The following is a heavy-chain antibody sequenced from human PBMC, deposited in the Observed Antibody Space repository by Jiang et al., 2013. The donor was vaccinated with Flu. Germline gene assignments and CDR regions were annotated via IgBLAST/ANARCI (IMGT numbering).Heavy chain of an antibody. Sequence: GAEVKKPGESLKISCKGSGYSFTSYWIGWVRQMPGKGLEWMGIIYPGDSDTRYSPSFQGQVTISADKSISTAYLQWSSLKASDTAMYYCARHADYGSGSYYGGLYYGMDAWGQGTTVTVSS. CDR3: ARHADYGSGSYYGGLYYGMDA. CDR2: IYPGDSDT. J-gene: IGHJ6*02. CDR1: GYSFTSYW. V-gene: IGHV5-51*01. D-gene: IGHD3-10*01.